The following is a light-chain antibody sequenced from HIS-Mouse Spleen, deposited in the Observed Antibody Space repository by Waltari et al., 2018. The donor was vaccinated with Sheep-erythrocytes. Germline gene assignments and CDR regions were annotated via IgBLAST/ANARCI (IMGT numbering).Light chain of an antibody. CDR3: SSYAGSNNWV. V-gene: IGLV2-8*01. CDR1: SSDVGGYTY. CDR2: EVS. Sequence: SALTQPPSASASPGQAVTISGTGTSSDVGGYTYVARYQQHPGKAPKLLIYEVSKRPSGVPDRFSGSKSGNTASLTVSGLQAEDEADYYCSSYAGSNNWVFGGGTKLTVL. J-gene: IGLJ3*02.